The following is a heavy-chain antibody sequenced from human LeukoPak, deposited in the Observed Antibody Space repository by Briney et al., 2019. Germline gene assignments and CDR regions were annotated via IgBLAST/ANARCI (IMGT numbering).Heavy chain of an antibody. Sequence: GGSLRLSCAASGFTVSNNYMSWVRQAPGKGLQCVSTISADGGSTYYPDSVKGRFTISRDNSKNTLYLQMNSLRAEDTALYYCAKSPSLQAFDVWGQGTMVSVSS. CDR1: GFTVSNNY. CDR3: AKSPSLQAFDV. CDR2: ISADGGST. V-gene: IGHV3-23*01. J-gene: IGHJ3*01.